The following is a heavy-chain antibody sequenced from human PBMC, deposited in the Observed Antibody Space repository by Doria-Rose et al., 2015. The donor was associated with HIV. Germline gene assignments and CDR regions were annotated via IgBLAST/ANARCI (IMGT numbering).Heavy chain of an antibody. CDR3: ARIKSSRWYHKYYFDF. CDR1: GVSLSSPGMG. CDR2: IFSDDER. J-gene: IGHJ4*02. V-gene: IGHV2-26*01. D-gene: IGHD6-13*01. Sequence: QITLKESGPVLVKPTETLTLTCTVSGVSLSSPGMGVSWIRQPPGKALEWLANIFSDDERSDNTSLKSRLTSSRDTSKSQVVRPMTDMDPVDTATYYCARIKSSRWYHKYYFDFWGQGTLVIVAA.